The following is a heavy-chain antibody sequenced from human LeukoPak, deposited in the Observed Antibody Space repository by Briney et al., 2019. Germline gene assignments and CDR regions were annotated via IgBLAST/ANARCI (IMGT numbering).Heavy chain of an antibody. CDR3: ARGQHRWDYSHNLMSF. J-gene: IGHJ3*01. Sequence: PGRSLRLSCAASGFTFSNYAMHWVRQAPGKGLEWVALISYDGSNKFYADSVKGRFTISRDNSKNTLYLLMYSLRADDTAVYYCARGQHRWDYSHNLMSFWGQGTLVTVSS. D-gene: IGHD4-11*01. CDR2: ISYDGSNK. CDR1: GFTFSNYA. V-gene: IGHV3-30*04.